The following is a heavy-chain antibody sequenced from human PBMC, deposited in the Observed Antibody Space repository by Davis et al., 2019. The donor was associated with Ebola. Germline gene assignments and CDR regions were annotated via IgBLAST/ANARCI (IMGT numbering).Heavy chain of an antibody. CDR3: MSLSGGS. D-gene: IGHD3-16*01. CDR1: GFPFSNSW. V-gene: IGHV3-74*01. J-gene: IGHJ5*02. Sequence: HTGGSLRLSCAASGFPFSNSWMSWVRQGPEEGLVWVSHINRDGTTTNYADSVKGRFTISRDNAKNTLYLQMNSLRAEDTAVYYCMSLSGGSWGQGTLVTVSS. CDR2: INRDGTTT.